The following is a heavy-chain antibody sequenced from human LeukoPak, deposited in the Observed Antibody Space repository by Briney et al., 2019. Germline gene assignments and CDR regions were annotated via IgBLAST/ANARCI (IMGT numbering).Heavy chain of an antibody. CDR1: GFTFSSYG. J-gene: IGHJ3*02. CDR3: AREGYSSSWYKAGAFDI. D-gene: IGHD6-13*01. Sequence: GGSLRLSCAASGFTFSSYGMHWVRQAPGKGLEWVAVISYDGSNKYYADSVKGRFTISRDNSKNTLYLQMNSLRAEDTAVYYCAREGYSSSWYKAGAFDIWGQGTMVTVSS. CDR2: ISYDGSNK. V-gene: IGHV3-30*03.